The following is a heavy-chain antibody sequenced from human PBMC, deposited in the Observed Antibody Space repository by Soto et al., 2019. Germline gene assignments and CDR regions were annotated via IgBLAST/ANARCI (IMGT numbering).Heavy chain of an antibody. V-gene: IGHV4-59*08. CDR1: GGSISSYY. CDR3: AGHEGGQLVGVIDY. J-gene: IGHJ4*02. D-gene: IGHD6-6*01. CDR2: IYYSGST. Sequence: SETLSLTCTVSGGSISSYYWSWIRQPPGKGLEWIGYIYYSGSTNYNPSLKSRVTISVDTSKNQFSLKLSSVTAADTAVYYCAGHEGGQLVGVIDYWGQGTLVTVSS.